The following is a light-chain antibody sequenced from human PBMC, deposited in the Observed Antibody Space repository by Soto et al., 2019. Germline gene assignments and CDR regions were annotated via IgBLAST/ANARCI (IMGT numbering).Light chain of an antibody. V-gene: IGLV1-40*01. J-gene: IGLJ2*01. CDR1: HSNIGSGYD. CDR3: QCYGDRLCRSGL. Sequence: QSVRTQPPAVSGAPGQNITLSCTGSHSNIGSGYDVHWYQQLPVRVTKLLIYGNVNRPSGVPERFSGSNSGTSASLAISGRQAEAESDDYCQCYGDRLCRSGLFGGGTKLTVL. CDR2: GNV.